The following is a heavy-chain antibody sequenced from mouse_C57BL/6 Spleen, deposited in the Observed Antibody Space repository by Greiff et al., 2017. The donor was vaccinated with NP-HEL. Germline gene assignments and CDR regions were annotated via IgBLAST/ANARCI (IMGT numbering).Heavy chain of an antibody. D-gene: IGHD2-1*01. CDR3: ARSHLLSRAMDY. CDR1: GFTFTDYY. Sequence: EVQRVESGGGLVQPGGSLSLSCAASGFTFTDYYMSWVRQPPGKALEWLGFIRNKANGYTTEYSASVKGRFTISRDNSQSILYLQMNALRAEDSATYYCARSHLLSRAMDYWGQGTSVTVSS. J-gene: IGHJ4*01. V-gene: IGHV7-3*01. CDR2: IRNKANGYTT.